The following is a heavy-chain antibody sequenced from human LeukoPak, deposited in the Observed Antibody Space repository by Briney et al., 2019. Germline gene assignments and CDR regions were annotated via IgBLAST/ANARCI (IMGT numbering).Heavy chain of an antibody. CDR1: GFTVSSNY. V-gene: IGHV3-53*01. CDR2: IYSGGST. CDR3: ARGTTVTPYNWFDP. J-gene: IGHJ5*02. Sequence: GGSLRLSCAASGFTVSSNYMSWVRQAPGKGLEWVSVIYSGGSTYYADSVRGRFTISGDNSKNTLYLQMNSLRAEDTAVYYCARGTTVTPYNWFDPWGQGTLVTVSS. D-gene: IGHD4-17*01.